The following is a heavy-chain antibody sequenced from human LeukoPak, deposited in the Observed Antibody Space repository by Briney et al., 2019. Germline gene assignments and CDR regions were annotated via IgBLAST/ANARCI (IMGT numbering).Heavy chain of an antibody. Sequence: GESLKISCKGSGYIFTNYWIAWVRQMPGKGLEWMGIIYPGDSDTRYSPSFQGQVTISADKSISTAYLQWSSLKASDTAMYYCATHLPQRGNYWGQGTLVTVSS. CDR3: ATHLPQRGNY. CDR1: GYIFTNYW. CDR2: IYPGDSDT. D-gene: IGHD6-13*01. J-gene: IGHJ4*02. V-gene: IGHV5-51*01.